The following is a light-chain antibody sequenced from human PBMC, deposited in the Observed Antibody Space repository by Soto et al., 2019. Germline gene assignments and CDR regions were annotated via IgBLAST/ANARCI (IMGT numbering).Light chain of an antibody. Sequence: QSALTQPASVSGSXXQSITXXCTGTSSDVGSYNLVSWYQQHPGKAPKLMIYEVSKRPSGVSNRFSGSKSGNTASLTISGLQAEDEADYYCCSYAGSSTLVFGGGTKLTVL. CDR3: CSYAGSSTLV. V-gene: IGLV2-23*02. CDR2: EVS. J-gene: IGLJ3*02. CDR1: SSDVGSYNL.